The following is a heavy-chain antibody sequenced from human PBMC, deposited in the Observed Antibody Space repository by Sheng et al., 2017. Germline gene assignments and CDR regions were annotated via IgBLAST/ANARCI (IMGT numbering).Heavy chain of an antibody. CDR2: ISSSGSTI. D-gene: IGHD3-3*01. CDR3: ARAPDYDFWSGYYFGYGMDV. Sequence: EVQLVESGGGLVQPGGSLRLSCAASGFTFSSYEMNWVRQAPGKGLEWVSYISSSGSTIYYADSVKGRFTISRDNAKNSLYLQMNSLRAEDTAVYYCARAPDYDFWSGYYFGYGMDVWDQGP. CDR1: GFTFSSYE. V-gene: IGHV3-48*03. J-gene: IGHJ6*02.